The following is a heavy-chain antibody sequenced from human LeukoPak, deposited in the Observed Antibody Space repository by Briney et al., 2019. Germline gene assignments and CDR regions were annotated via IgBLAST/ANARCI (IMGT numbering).Heavy chain of an antibody. CDR2: ISAYNGNT. CDR1: GYTFTSYG. D-gene: IGHD2-15*01. J-gene: IGHJ4*02. CDR3: ARVRPVVLPSDY. V-gene: IGHV1-18*01. Sequence: ASVKVSCKASGYTFTSYGISWVRQAPGQGLEWMGWISAYNGNTNYAPKLQGRVTMTTDTSTSTAYMELRSLRSDDTAVYYCARVRPVVLPSDYWGQGTLVTISS.